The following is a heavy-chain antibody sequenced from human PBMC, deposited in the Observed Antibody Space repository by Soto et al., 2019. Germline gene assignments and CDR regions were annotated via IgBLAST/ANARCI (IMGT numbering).Heavy chain of an antibody. J-gene: IGHJ4*02. Sequence: QVQLVESGGGVVQPGRSLRLSCAASGFTFSSYGMHWVRQAPGKGRVWVAVIWYDGSNKYYADSVKGRFTISRDNSKNTLYLQMNSLRAEDTAVYYCASLMTTGTFDYLGQGTLVTVSS. CDR1: GFTFSSYG. V-gene: IGHV3-33*01. CDR2: IWYDGSNK. D-gene: IGHD1-1*01. CDR3: ASLMTTGTFDY.